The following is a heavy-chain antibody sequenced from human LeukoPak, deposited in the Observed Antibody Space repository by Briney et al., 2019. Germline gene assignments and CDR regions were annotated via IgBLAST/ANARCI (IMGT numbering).Heavy chain of an antibody. CDR1: GVSFSGYY. CDR2: INHSGST. CDR3: ARGFIAARRGSWFDP. D-gene: IGHD6-6*01. Sequence: KTSETLSLTCAVYGVSFSGYYWSWIRQPPGKGLEWIGEINHSGSTNYNPSLRSRVTISVDTSKNQFSLKPSSVTAADTAVYYCARGFIAARRGSWFDPWGQGTLVTVSS. J-gene: IGHJ5*02. V-gene: IGHV4-34*01.